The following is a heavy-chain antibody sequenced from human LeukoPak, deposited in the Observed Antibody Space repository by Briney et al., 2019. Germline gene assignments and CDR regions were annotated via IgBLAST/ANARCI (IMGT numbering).Heavy chain of an antibody. CDR1: GGSISSGGYY. Sequence: SQTLSLTCTVSGGSISSGGYYWNWIRQHPGKGLEWIGYIYYSGSTYYNPSLKSRVTISVDTSKNQFSLKLSSVTAADTAVYYCARDGYGDYYFDYWGQGTLVTVSS. V-gene: IGHV4-31*03. CDR3: ARDGYGDYYFDY. CDR2: IYYSGST. D-gene: IGHD4-17*01. J-gene: IGHJ4*02.